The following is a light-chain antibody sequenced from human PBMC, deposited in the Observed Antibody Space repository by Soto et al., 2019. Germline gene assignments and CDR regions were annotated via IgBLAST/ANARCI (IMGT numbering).Light chain of an antibody. CDR3: QQRYNWPQT. V-gene: IGKV3-11*01. J-gene: IGKJ1*01. CDR2: DAS. CDR1: QSVSRT. Sequence: EVVLTQSPATLSLSPGERANLSCRTSQSVSRTLAWYQQKSGQAPRLLIYDASNRATGIPTRFSGSGSGTDFTLIISSLEPEDFAVYYCQQRYNWPQTFGQGTKVEIK.